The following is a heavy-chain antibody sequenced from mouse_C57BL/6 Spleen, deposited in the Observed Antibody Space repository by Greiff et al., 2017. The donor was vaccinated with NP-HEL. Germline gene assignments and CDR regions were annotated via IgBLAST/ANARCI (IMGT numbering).Heavy chain of an antibody. CDR2: ILPSIGRT. Sequence: QVQLQQSGSELRSPGSSVKLSCKDFDSEVFPIAYMSWVRQKPGHGFEWIGGILPSIGRTIYGEKFEDKATLDADTLSNTAYLELNSLTSDDSAIYYCARNRYCNYDWFAYWGQGTLVTVSA. CDR3: ARNRYCNYDWFAY. V-gene: IGHV15-2*01. J-gene: IGHJ3*01. CDR1: DSEVFPIAY. D-gene: IGHD2-1*01.